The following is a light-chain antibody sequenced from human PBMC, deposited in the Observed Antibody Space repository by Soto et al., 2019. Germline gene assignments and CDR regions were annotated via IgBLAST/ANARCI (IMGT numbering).Light chain of an antibody. V-gene: IGKV1-13*02. Sequence: AIQLTQSPSSLSAYVGDRVTISCRASQAINNDLVWYQQKPGNPPDLLVYRASSLQWGVPSRFSGSGSGTDFTLTISSLQPEDFAIYYCQQSKIYPFTFGGGTKLE. J-gene: IGKJ4*01. CDR1: QAINND. CDR2: RAS. CDR3: QQSKIYPFT.